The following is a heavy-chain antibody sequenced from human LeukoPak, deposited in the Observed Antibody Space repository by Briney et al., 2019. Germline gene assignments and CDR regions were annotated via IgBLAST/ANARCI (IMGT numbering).Heavy chain of an antibody. CDR2: ISASGGST. CDR1: GFTFTSYA. CDR3: ARVTYGSGTYGAFDY. D-gene: IGHD3-10*01. V-gene: IGHV3-23*01. J-gene: IGHJ4*02. Sequence: GGSLRLSCAASGFTFTSYAMSWVREAPKKGLGWVSVISASGGSTNYADSVKGRFTISRDNSKNTLYLQMNSLRAEDTAVYYCARVTYGSGTYGAFDYWGQGTLVTVSS.